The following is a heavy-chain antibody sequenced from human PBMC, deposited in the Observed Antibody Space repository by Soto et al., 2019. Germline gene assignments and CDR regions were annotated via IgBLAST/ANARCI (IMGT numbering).Heavy chain of an antibody. Sequence: PGGSLRLSCAASGFTFSSYGMHWVRQAPGKGLEWVAVISYDGSNKYYADSVKGRFTISRDNSKNTLYLQMNSLRAEDTAVYYCAKAGSSSSGGVDYWGQGTLVTVS. CDR1: GFTFSSYG. CDR3: AKAGSSSSGGVDY. V-gene: IGHV3-30*18. D-gene: IGHD6-6*01. J-gene: IGHJ4*02. CDR2: ISYDGSNK.